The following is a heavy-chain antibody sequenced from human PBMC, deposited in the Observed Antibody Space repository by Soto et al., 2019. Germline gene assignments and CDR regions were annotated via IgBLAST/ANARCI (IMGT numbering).Heavy chain of an antibody. Sequence: QVQLVESGGGVVQPGRSLRLSCAASGFTFSSYGMHWVRQAPGKGLEWVAVISYDGSNKYYADSVKGRFTISRDNSKNTLDLKVNSLRAGDRVVYYCAKVWVYDSSGGHFDYWGQGTLVTVSS. J-gene: IGHJ4*02. CDR2: ISYDGSNK. D-gene: IGHD3-22*01. V-gene: IGHV3-30*18. CDR1: GFTFSSYG. CDR3: AKVWVYDSSGGHFDY.